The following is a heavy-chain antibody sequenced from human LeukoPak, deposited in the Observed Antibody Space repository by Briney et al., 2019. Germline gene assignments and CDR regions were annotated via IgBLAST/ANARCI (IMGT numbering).Heavy chain of an antibody. V-gene: IGHV1-69*01. CDR2: IIPIFGTA. J-gene: IGHJ4*02. D-gene: IGHD3-22*01. CDR1: GGTFSSYA. CDR3: ATPGHYYDSSGLGYFDY. Sequence: SVKVSCKASGGTFSSYATSWVRQAPGQGLEWMGGIIPIFGTANYAQKFQGRVTITADESTSTAYMELSSLRSEDTAVYYCATPGHYYDSSGLGYFDYWGQGTLVTVSS.